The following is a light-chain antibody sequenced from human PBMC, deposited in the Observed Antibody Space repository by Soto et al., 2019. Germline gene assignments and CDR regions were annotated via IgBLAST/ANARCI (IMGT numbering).Light chain of an antibody. CDR1: QSVSSY. CDR3: QQRSNCLT. V-gene: IGKV3-11*01. J-gene: IGKJ4*01. CDR2: DAS. Sequence: EIVLTQSPATLSLSPGEIATISCRASQSVSSYLAWYQHKPGQAPRLLIYDASNRATGIPARFSGRGSGTDFTLTISRLAPEDFAGYYCQQRSNCLTCGGGTKGEIK.